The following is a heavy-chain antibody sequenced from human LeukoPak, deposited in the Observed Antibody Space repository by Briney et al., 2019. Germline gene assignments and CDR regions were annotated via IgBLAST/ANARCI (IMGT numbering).Heavy chain of an antibody. CDR2: INHSGST. Sequence: PSETLSLTCAVYGGSFSGYYWSWIRQPPGKGLEWIGEINHSGSTNYNPSLKSRVTISVDTSKNQFSLKLSSVTAADAAVYYCARGFPIQLKDYDFWSGYYYPSRKYYYYYYMDVWGKGTTVTVSS. CDR3: ARGFPIQLKDYDFWSGYYYPSRKYYYYYYMDV. J-gene: IGHJ6*03. CDR1: GGSFSGYY. V-gene: IGHV4-34*01. D-gene: IGHD3-3*01.